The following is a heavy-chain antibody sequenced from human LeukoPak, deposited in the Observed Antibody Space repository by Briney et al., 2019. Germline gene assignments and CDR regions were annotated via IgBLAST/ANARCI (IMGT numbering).Heavy chain of an antibody. CDR1: GFTFSTYA. CDR3: AKRPDCSTTNCFRFEY. Sequence: PGGSLRLSCAASGFTFSTYAMSLVRQAPGQGLEWVSSINGDGGSTYYAESVKGRFTVSRDNSKNTLYLQMDSLRAEDTAVYYCAKRPDCSTTNCFRFEYWGQGTLVTVSS. D-gene: IGHD2-2*01. J-gene: IGHJ4*02. CDR2: INGDGGST. V-gene: IGHV3-23*01.